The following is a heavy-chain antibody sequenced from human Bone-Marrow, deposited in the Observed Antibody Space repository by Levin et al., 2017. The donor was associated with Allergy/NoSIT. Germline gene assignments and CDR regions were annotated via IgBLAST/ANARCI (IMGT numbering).Heavy chain of an antibody. CDR3: AKKVGDALGPFDS. Sequence: GGSLRLSCAASGFTFRNYAMNWVRQAPGKGLEWVSAISASGGSTYYAVSVKGRFTISRDNSKNTLYLQTNGLRAEDTAVYFCAKKVGDALGPFDSWGQGTMVTVSS. D-gene: IGHD1-26*01. V-gene: IGHV3-23*01. J-gene: IGHJ3*02. CDR2: ISASGGST. CDR1: GFTFRNYA.